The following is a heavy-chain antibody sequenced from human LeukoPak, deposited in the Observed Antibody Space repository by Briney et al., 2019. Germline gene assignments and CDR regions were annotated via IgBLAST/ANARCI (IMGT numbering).Heavy chain of an antibody. CDR2: IYHSGST. J-gene: IGHJ5*02. CDR3: ARGTPGGYYGSGNWFDP. CDR1: GGSISSGGYS. Sequence: PSETLSLTCAVSGGSISSGGYSWSWIRQPPGKGLEWIGYIYHSGSTYYNPSLKSRVTISVDRSKNQFSLKLSSVTAADTAVYYCARGTPGGYYGSGNWFDPWGQGTLVTVSS. V-gene: IGHV4-30-2*01. D-gene: IGHD3-10*01.